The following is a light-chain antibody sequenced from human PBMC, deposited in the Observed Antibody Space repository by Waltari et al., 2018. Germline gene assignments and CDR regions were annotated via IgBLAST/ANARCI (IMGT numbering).Light chain of an antibody. CDR2: GAS. V-gene: IGKV3-15*01. J-gene: IGKJ1*01. Sequence: EIVMTQSPATLSVSPGERATLSCRASQSVSSNLACYQQKRGQAPRLLIYGASTRATVIPARFSGSGSGTEFTLTISSLQSEDFAVYYCQQYHHWPRTFGLGTKVEIK. CDR3: QQYHHWPRT. CDR1: QSVSSN.